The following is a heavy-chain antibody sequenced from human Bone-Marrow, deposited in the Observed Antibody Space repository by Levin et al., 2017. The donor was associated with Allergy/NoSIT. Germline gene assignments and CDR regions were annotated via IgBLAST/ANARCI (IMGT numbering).Heavy chain of an antibody. CDR3: ARLQYYYDSSGFRYYFDY. V-gene: IGHV4-59*12. Sequence: SETLSLTCTVSGDSLSGYYWSWIRQPPGKGLEWIGNIYYSGSTNYNPSLKSRVTISVDTSKNQFSLKLSSVTAADTAVYNCARLQYYYDSSGFRYYFDYWGQGILVTVSS. CDR2: IYYSGST. CDR1: GDSLSGYY. J-gene: IGHJ4*02. D-gene: IGHD3-22*01.